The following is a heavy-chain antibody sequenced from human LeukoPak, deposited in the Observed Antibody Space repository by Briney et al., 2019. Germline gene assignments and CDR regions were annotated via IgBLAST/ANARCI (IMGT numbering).Heavy chain of an antibody. J-gene: IGHJ4*02. CDR3: AGQDIVLMVYAIAH. Sequence: SQTLSLTCTVSGGSISSGGYYWSWIRQHPGKGLEWIGYIYYSGSTYYNPSLKSRVTISVDTSKNQFSLKLSSVTAADTAVYYCAGQDIVLMVYAIAHWGQGILVTVSS. D-gene: IGHD2-8*01. CDR2: IYYSGST. CDR1: GGSISSGGYY. V-gene: IGHV4-31*03.